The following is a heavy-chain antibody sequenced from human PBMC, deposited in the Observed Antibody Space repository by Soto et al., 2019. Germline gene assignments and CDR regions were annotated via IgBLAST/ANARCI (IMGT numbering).Heavy chain of an antibody. CDR3: ARWSYYGSGSQYYFDY. Sequence: QVQLVQSGAEVKKPGSSVKVSCKASGGTFSSYAISWVRQAPGHGREWMGGIIPIFGTANYAQKFQGRATITADESTSTAYMELSSLRSEDTAVYYCARWSYYGSGSQYYFDYWGQGTLVTVSS. CDR1: GGTFSSYA. V-gene: IGHV1-69*01. CDR2: IIPIFGTA. D-gene: IGHD3-10*01. J-gene: IGHJ4*02.